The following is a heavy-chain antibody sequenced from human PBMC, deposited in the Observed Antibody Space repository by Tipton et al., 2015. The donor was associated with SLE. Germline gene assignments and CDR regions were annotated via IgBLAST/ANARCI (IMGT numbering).Heavy chain of an antibody. CDR1: GGSFSGYY. V-gene: IGHV4-34*01. CDR3: ARGWILRFLEERSDAFDI. D-gene: IGHD3-3*01. J-gene: IGHJ3*02. CDR2: INHSGST. Sequence: TLSLTCAVYGGSFSGYYWSWIRQPPGKGLGWIGEINHSGSTNYNPSLKSRVTISVDTSKNQFSLKLSSVTAADTAVYYCARGWILRFLEERSDAFDIWGQGTMVTVSS.